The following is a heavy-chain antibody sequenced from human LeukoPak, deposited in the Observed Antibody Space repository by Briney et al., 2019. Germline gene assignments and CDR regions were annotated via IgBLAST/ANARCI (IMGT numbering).Heavy chain of an antibody. CDR1: GFAFNKYA. Sequence: GGSLRLSCAASGFAFNKYAMSWVRQAPEKGLEWVSTISGSGGGTYYADSVKGRFTISRDDSKNTLYLQLNSLRAEDTAVYYCARGEWPLAFDYWGQGTLVTVSA. CDR3: ARGEWPLAFDY. J-gene: IGHJ4*02. V-gene: IGHV3-23*01. D-gene: IGHD2-21*01. CDR2: ISGSGGGT.